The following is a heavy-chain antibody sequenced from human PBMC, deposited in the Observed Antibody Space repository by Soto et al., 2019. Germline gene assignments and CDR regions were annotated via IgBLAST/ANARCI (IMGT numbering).Heavy chain of an antibody. J-gene: IGHJ4*02. D-gene: IGHD4-17*01. V-gene: IGHV4-34*01. CDR1: GGSFSGYY. Sequence: SETLSLTCAVYGGSFSGYYWSWIRQPPGKGLEWIGEINHSGSTNYNPSLKSRVTISVDTSKNQFSLKLSSVTAADTAVYYCARDALYGDYAFDYWGQGTLVTVSS. CDR2: INHSGST. CDR3: ARDALYGDYAFDY.